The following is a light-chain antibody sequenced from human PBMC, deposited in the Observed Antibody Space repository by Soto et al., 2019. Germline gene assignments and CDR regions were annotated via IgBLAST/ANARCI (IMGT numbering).Light chain of an antibody. V-gene: IGKV1-5*03. CDR3: QHYDSYSEA. J-gene: IGKJ1*01. CDR1: QTISSW. Sequence: DIQMTQSPSTLSGSVGDRVTITCRARQTISSWLAWNQQKPGKAPKLLIYKASTLKSGIPSRFSGSGSGTEFTLTISSLQPDDFATYYCQHYDSYSEAFGQETKVDIK. CDR2: KAS.